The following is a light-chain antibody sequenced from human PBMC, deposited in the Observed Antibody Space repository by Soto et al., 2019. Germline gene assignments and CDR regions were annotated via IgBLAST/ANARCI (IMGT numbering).Light chain of an antibody. CDR2: AAS. V-gene: IGKV3-15*01. CDR1: QRVSRN. CDR3: QQRSNWPRT. J-gene: IGKJ1*01. Sequence: EIVMTQSPATLSVSPGESATLSCRASQRVSRNLAWYQQKPGQAPRLLIYAASTRATGIPGRFSGSGSGTEFTLTISSLQSEDFAVYYCQQRSNWPRTFGQGTKVDIK.